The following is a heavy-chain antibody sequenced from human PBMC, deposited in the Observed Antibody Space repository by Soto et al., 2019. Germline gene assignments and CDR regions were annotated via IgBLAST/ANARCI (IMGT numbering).Heavy chain of an antibody. J-gene: IGHJ3*02. CDR3: ARVGGGWVYDAFDI. CDR1: GYTFTSYG. V-gene: IGHV1-18*01. Sequence: ASLKVSCKASGYTFTSYGISWVRQAPGQGLEWMGWISAYNGNTNYAQKLQGRVTMTTDTSTSTAYMELRSLRSDDTAVYYCARVGGGWVYDAFDIWGQGTMVTVSS. CDR2: ISAYNGNT. D-gene: IGHD3-16*01.